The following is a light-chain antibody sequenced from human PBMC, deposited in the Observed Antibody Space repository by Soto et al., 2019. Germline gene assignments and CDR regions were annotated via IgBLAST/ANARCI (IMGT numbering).Light chain of an antibody. J-gene: IGKJ1*01. V-gene: IGKV3-20*01. CDR1: QSVSSSY. Sequence: EIVLTQSPGTLSLSPGERATLSCRASQSVSSSYLAWYQQKPGQAPRLLIYGASSRATGIPDRFSGSGSGTDFTLTISRLEPEDFAVDYCQEYGSSPWTFGQGTVVEIK. CDR2: GAS. CDR3: QEYGSSPWT.